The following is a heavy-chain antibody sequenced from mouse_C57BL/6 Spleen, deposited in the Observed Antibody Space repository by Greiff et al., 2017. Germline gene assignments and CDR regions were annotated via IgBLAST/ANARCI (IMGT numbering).Heavy chain of an antibody. D-gene: IGHD1-1*01. J-gene: IGHJ1*03. CDR3: ARFLITTVVRWYFDV. V-gene: IGHV1-81*01. Sequence: QVQLQQSGAELARPGASVKLSCKASGYTFTSYGISWVKQRTGKGLEWIGEIYPRSGNTYYNEKFKGKATLTADKSSSTAYMELRSLTSEDSAVYFCARFLITTVVRWYFDVWGTGTTVTVSS. CDR1: GYTFTSYG. CDR2: IYPRSGNT.